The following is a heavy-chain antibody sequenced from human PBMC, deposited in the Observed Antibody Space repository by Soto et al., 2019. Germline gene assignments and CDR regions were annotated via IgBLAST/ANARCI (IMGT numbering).Heavy chain of an antibody. V-gene: IGHV3-21*06. Sequence: PGGSLRLSCAASGFTFTRYSMNWVRQAPGKGLEWVSSISSTTNYIYYGDSMKGRFTISRDNGKNSLYLEMHSLRAADTAVYYCARESEDLTSNFDYWGQGTLVTVSS. CDR2: ISSTTNYI. CDR3: ARESEDLTSNFDY. J-gene: IGHJ4*02. CDR1: GFTFTRYS.